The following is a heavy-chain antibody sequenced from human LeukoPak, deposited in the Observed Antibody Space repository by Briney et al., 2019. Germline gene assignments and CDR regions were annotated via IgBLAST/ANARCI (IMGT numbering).Heavy chain of an antibody. V-gene: IGHV3-23*01. CDR1: GFTFSRYV. CDR2: ISGSGGST. CDR3: AKDAKYVFFDY. J-gene: IGHJ4*02. Sequence: GGSLRLSCAASGFTFSRYVMSWVRQAPGKGLEWVSAISGSGGSTYYADSVKGRFTVSRDNSKNTLYLQMNSLRAEDTAVYYCAKDAKYVFFDYWGQGTLVTVSS. D-gene: IGHD4/OR15-4a*01.